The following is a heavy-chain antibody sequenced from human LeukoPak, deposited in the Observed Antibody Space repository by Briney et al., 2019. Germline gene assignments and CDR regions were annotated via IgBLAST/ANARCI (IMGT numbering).Heavy chain of an antibody. Sequence: SVKVSCKASGGTFSNYAISWVRQAPGQGLEWMGGIIPLFYTPHYAQRFQGRVTITTDESTSTAYMELSSLRSEDTAVYYCARASYCSGGNCDENYWGQGTLVTVSS. CDR2: IIPLFYTP. V-gene: IGHV1-69*05. D-gene: IGHD2-15*01. CDR3: ARASYCSGGNCDENY. J-gene: IGHJ4*02. CDR1: GGTFSNYA.